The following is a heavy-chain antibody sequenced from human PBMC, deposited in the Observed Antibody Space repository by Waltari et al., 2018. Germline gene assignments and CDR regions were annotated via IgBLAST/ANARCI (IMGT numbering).Heavy chain of an antibody. Sequence: VQLVQSGAEVKKPGSSVTVSCKASGGTFSRYAISWVRPAPGHGLEWMGRIIPIFGTANYAQKFQGRVTITADKSTSTAYMELSSLRSEDTAVYYCARVSRWAVAGTPRLGYFDYWGQGTLVTVSS. CDR2: IIPIFGTA. CDR1: GGTFSRYA. J-gene: IGHJ4*02. D-gene: IGHD6-19*01. CDR3: ARVSRWAVAGTPRLGYFDY. V-gene: IGHV1-69*08.